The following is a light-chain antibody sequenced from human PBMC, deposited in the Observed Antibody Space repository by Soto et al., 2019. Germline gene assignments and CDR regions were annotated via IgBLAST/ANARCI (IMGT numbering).Light chain of an antibody. CDR1: QSIRTY. CDR3: QQYNTYSRA. J-gene: IGKJ1*01. Sequence: DIQMTQSPSTLSASVGDRVTITCRASQSIRTYLAWYQQKPGKAPKLLIYKASSLESGAPSRFSGCRSGTDFTLTISSLQPDDFATYYCQQYNTYSRAFGQGTKVEIK. CDR2: KAS. V-gene: IGKV1-5*03.